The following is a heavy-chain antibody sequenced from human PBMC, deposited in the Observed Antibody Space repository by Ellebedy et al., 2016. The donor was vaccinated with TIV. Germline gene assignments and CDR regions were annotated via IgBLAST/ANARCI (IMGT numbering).Heavy chain of an antibody. V-gene: IGHV3-23*01. CDR3: ARDPYAGPLLYYFEY. Sequence: GESLKISCAASGFTFHNYAMSWVCQTPGKGLEWVSAISGSGATTYYADSVKGRFTISRDKSNNPVYLQMNSLRAVDTAVYYCARDPYAGPLLYYFEYWGQGTRVTVSS. CDR1: GFTFHNYA. D-gene: IGHD6-13*01. J-gene: IGHJ4*02. CDR2: ISGSGATT.